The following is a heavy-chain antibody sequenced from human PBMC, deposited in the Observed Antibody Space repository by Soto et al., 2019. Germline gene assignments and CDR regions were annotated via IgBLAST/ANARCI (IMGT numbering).Heavy chain of an antibody. Sequence: ASVKVSCKVSGYTLTELSMHWVRQAPGKGLEWMGGFDPEDGETIYAQKFQGRVTMTEDTSTDTAYMELSSLRSEDTAVDYCATGREGIVVVPAAMRPDDYYYYMDVWGKGTTVTVSS. CDR1: GYTLTELS. J-gene: IGHJ6*03. CDR2: FDPEDGET. CDR3: ATGREGIVVVPAAMRPDDYYYYMDV. D-gene: IGHD2-2*01. V-gene: IGHV1-24*01.